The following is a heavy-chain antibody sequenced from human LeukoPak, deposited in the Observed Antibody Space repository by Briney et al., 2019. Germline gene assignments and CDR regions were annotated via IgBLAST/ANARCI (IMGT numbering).Heavy chain of an antibody. CDR1: GASISGSNYY. CDR3: ARAGYGDSDFDY. D-gene: IGHD4-17*01. CDR2: IYSSGST. V-gene: IGHV4-39*07. Sequence: SETLSLTCAVSGASISGSNYYWGWIRQPPGKGLEWIGNIYSSGSTYYNASLQSRVTISIDTSKNQFSLRLNSVTAADTAVYYCARAGYGDSDFDYWGQGTLVTVSS. J-gene: IGHJ4*02.